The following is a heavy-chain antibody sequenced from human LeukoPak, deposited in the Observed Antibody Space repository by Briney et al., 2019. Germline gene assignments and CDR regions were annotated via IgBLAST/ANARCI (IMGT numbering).Heavy chain of an antibody. CDR1: GFTFSSYE. CDR3: ARDRYVVVPAAMGPLNYYYYGMDV. Sequence: GGSLRLSCAASGFTFSSYEMNWVRQAPGKGLEWVSYISSSGSTIYYADSVKGRFTISRDNAKNSLYLQMNSLRAEDTAVYSCARDRYVVVPAAMGPLNYYYYGMDVWGKGTTVTVSS. D-gene: IGHD2-2*01. J-gene: IGHJ6*04. V-gene: IGHV3-48*03. CDR2: ISSSGSTI.